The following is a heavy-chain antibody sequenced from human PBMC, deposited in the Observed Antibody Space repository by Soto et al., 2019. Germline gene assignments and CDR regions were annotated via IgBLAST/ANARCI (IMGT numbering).Heavy chain of an antibody. J-gene: IGHJ6*02. CDR3: VRQGIGNLHGLVDV. CDR1: GGSIDGYN. Sequence: QVQLQESGPGLVKPSETLSLTCTVSGGSIDGYNCAWIRQPPGKSLEWVGYVYYNGGSRYNPSLESRVTLSMDTAKIQFSLQLRSVTAADTAVYYCVRQGIGNLHGLVDVWGRGTTVTVSS. CDR2: VYYNGGS. D-gene: IGHD3-10*01. V-gene: IGHV4-59*08.